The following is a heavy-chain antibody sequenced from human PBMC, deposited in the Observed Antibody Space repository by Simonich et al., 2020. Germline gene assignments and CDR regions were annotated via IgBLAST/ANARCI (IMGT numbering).Heavy chain of an antibody. V-gene: IGHV1-2*06. J-gene: IGHJ6*02. CDR3: ARVPGIYYYYGMDV. D-gene: IGHD3-10*01. CDR1: GYTFTGYY. CDR2: INPNSGGT. Sequence: GAEVKKPGASVKVSCKASGYTFTGYYMHWVRQAPGQGLEWMGRINPNSGGTNYAQKFQGRGTMTRETSISTAYMELSRLRSDDTAVCYCARVPGIYYYYGMDVWGQGTTVTVSS.